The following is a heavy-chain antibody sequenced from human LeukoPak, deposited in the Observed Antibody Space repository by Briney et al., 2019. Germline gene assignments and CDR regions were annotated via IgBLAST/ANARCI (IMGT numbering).Heavy chain of an antibody. CDR1: GGPFSGYF. Sequence: SETLSLTCAVSGGPFSGYFWNWIRQSSGKGLEWIGEIHNSGTTNYNPSLNSRVTISEDTSKNQFYLNPSSVTAADTAVYYCARRYYYNLGSFPFDFWGQGTLVTVSS. V-gene: IGHV4-34*01. J-gene: IGHJ4*02. CDR2: IHNSGTT. D-gene: IGHD3-10*01. CDR3: ARRYYYNLGSFPFDF.